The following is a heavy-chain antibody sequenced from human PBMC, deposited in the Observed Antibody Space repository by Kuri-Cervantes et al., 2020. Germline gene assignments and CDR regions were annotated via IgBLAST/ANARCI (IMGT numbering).Heavy chain of an antibody. D-gene: IGHD6-13*01. Sequence: SETLSLTCTVSGGSISSGDYYWSWIRQPPGKGVEWIGYIYYSGSTYYNPSLKSRVTISVDKSKNQFSLKLSSVTAADTAVYYCARGPSEWGAAAAPFDYWGQGTLVTVSS. J-gene: IGHJ4*02. CDR2: IYYSGST. CDR3: ARGPSEWGAAAAPFDY. CDR1: GGSISSGDYY. V-gene: IGHV4-30-4*01.